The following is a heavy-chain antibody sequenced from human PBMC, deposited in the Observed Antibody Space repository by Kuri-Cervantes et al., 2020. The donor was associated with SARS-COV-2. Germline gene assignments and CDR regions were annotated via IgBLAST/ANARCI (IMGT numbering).Heavy chain of an antibody. D-gene: IGHD3-3*01. CDR3: ARQMMSSITIFGVVITRNWFDP. CDR1: GASFSGYY. J-gene: IGHJ5*02. CDR2: IYYSGST. V-gene: IGHV4-34*01. Sequence: SETLSLTCAVYGASFSGYYWSWIRQPPGKGLEWIGSIYYSGSTYYNPSLKSRVTISVDTSKNQFSLKLSSVTAADTAVYYCARQMMSSITIFGVVITRNWFDPWGQGTLVTVSS.